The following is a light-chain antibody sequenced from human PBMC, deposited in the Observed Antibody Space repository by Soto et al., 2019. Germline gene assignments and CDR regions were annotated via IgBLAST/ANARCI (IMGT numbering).Light chain of an antibody. J-gene: IGLJ3*02. CDR1: SGHSNYA. CDR2: VNNDGSH. V-gene: IGLV4-69*01. Sequence: QLVLTQSPSASASLGASVKFTCTLSSGHSNYAIAWHQQQSEKGPRYLMKVNNDGSHSKGDGIPDRFSGSSSGAERYLTISSLQSEDEADYYCQTWGTGIRVFGGGTKLTVL. CDR3: QTWGTGIRV.